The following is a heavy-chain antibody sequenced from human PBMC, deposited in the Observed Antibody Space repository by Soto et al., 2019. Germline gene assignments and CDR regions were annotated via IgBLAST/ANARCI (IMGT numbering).Heavy chain of an antibody. CDR3: ARGLIAVAGYYYGMDV. CDR1: GCRFSMYD. J-gene: IGHJ6*02. V-gene: IGHV3-33*07. D-gene: IGHD6-19*01. CDR2: KWSDGSNE. Sequence: LXLSCAASGCRFSMYDMYWVRQAPGKGLEWVAVKWSDGSNEYYANSVKGRFTISRDNSKDTLYLQMNTMRAEDTAVYYCARGLIAVAGYYYGMDVWGQGTTVTVS.